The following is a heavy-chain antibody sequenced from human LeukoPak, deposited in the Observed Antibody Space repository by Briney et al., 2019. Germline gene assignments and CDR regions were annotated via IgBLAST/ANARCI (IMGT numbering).Heavy chain of an antibody. V-gene: IGHV4-34*01. CDR2: INHSGST. Sequence: SETLSLTCAVYGGSFSGYYWSWIRQPPGKGLEWIGEINHSGSTNYNPSLKSRVTISVDTSKNQFSLKLSSVTAADTAVYYCARATVVTPGILYFDLWGRGTLVTVSS. J-gene: IGHJ2*01. D-gene: IGHD4-23*01. CDR1: GGSFSGYY. CDR3: ARATVVTPGILYFDL.